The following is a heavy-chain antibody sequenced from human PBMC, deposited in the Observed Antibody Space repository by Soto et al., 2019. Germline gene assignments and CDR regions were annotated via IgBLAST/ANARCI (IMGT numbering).Heavy chain of an antibody. CDR1: GFTFSGSA. J-gene: IGHJ3*02. D-gene: IGHD3-3*01. CDR2: IRSKANSYAT. Sequence: EVQLVESGGGLVQPGGSLKLSCAASGFTFSGSAMHWVRQASGNGLEWVGRIRSKANSYATAYAASVKGRFTISRDDSKNTAYLQMNSLKTEDTAVYYCCWSHDAFDIWGQGTMVTVSS. V-gene: IGHV3-73*02. CDR3: CWSHDAFDI.